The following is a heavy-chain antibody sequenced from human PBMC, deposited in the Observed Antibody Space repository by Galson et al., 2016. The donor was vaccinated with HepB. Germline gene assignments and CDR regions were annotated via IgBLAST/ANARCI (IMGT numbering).Heavy chain of an antibody. CDR1: GFTFSSYG. D-gene: IGHD3-9*01. J-gene: IGHJ3*02. CDR2: ISYDGNNK. CDR3: AKKAHILTGPDAFDI. V-gene: IGHV3-30*18. Sequence: SLRLSCAASGFTFSSYGIHWVRQAPGKGLEWVAVISYDGNNKYYADSVKGRFTISRDNSKNTPYLQMSSLRAEDTAVYYCAKKAHILTGPDAFDIWGQGTMVPVTS.